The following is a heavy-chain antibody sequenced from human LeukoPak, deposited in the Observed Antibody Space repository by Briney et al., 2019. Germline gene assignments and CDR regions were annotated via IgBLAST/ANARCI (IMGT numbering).Heavy chain of an antibody. J-gene: IGHJ3*02. CDR3: ARDTPVAGTGDAFDI. CDR1: GYTFTSYG. CDR2: ISAYNGNT. Sequence: ASVKVSCKASGYTFTSYGLSWVRQAPGQGLEWMGWISAYNGNTNYAQKLQGRGTMTTDTSTSTAYMEQRSLRSDDTAVYYCARDTPVAGTGDAFDIWGQGTMVTVSS. V-gene: IGHV1-18*01. D-gene: IGHD6-19*01.